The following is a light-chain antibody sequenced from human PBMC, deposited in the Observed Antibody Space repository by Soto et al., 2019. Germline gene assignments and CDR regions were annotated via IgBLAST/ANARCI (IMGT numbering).Light chain of an antibody. CDR3: QQYGSSLGVT. Sequence: EIVLTQSPGTLSLSPGERATLSCRARQSVSSSYLAWYQQKPGQAPRLLIYGASSRATGIPDRFSGSGSGTDFTLTISRLEPEDFAVYYCQQYGSSLGVTCGGGTKVDI. V-gene: IGKV3-20*01. J-gene: IGKJ4*01. CDR1: QSVSSSY. CDR2: GAS.